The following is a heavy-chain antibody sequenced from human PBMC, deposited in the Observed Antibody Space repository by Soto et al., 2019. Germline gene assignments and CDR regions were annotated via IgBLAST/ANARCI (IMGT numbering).Heavy chain of an antibody. J-gene: IGHJ5*02. V-gene: IGHV4-34*01. CDR3: ARGDIVVVVAAPGWFDP. CDR1: GGSFSGYY. CDR2: INHSGST. Sequence: SETLSLTCAVYGGSFSGYYWSWIRQPPGKGLEWIGEINHSGSTNYNPSLKSRVTISVDTSKNQFSLKLSSVTAADTAVYYCARGDIVVVVAAPGWFDPWGQGTLVTVSS. D-gene: IGHD2-15*01.